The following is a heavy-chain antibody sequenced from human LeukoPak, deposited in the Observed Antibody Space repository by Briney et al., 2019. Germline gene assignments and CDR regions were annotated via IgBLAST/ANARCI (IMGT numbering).Heavy chain of an antibody. CDR3: ARDSGGDYVPS. V-gene: IGHV4-61*08. Sequence: PSETLSLTCTVSGGSISSGDYYWSWIRQPPGKGLEWIGYIYYSGSTNYNPSLKSRVTISVDTSKNQFSLKLSSVTAADTAVYYCARDSGGDYVPSWGQGTLVTVSS. D-gene: IGHD4-17*01. CDR2: IYYSGST. J-gene: IGHJ5*02. CDR1: GGSISSGDYY.